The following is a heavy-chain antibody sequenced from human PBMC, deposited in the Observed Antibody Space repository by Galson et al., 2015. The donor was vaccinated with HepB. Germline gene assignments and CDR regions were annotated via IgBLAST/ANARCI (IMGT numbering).Heavy chain of an antibody. CDR3: ARHQAPNYYDSSGYYY. CDR2: IDPSDSYT. D-gene: IGHD3-22*01. V-gene: IGHV5-10-1*01. CDR1: GYSFTSYW. Sequence: QSGAEVKKPGESLRISCKGSGYSFTSYWISWVRQMPGKGLEWMGRIDPSDSYTNYSPSFQGHVTISADKSISTAYLQWSSLKASDTAMYYCARHQAPNYYDSSGYYYWGQGTLVTVSS. J-gene: IGHJ4*02.